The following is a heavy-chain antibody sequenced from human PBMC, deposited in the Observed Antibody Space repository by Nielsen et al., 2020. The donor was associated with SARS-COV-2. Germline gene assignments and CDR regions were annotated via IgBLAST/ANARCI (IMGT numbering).Heavy chain of an antibody. CDR2: INHNGST. Sequence: SETLSLTCAVYGGSFSGYYWSWIRQPPGKGLEWIGEINHNGSTNYNPSLKSRVTISVDTSKNQFSLKLSSVTAADTAVYYCARDGGLYYYDSSGLFDYWGQGTLVTVSS. J-gene: IGHJ4*02. CDR1: GGSFSGYY. D-gene: IGHD3-22*01. V-gene: IGHV4-34*01. CDR3: ARDGGLYYYDSSGLFDY.